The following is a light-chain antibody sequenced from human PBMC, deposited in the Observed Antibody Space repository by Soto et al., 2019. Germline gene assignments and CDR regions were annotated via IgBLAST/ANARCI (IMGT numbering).Light chain of an antibody. CDR2: DNY. V-gene: IGLV1-51*01. CDR3: APWDSSLRAVV. Sequence: QSVLTQPPSVSATPGQKVTISCSGSSSNIGNNYVSWYQQFPGAAPKLLIYDNYWRPSGIPDRFSASKSGTSATLGITGLQTGDEADYYCAPWDSSLRAVVVGGGTQLTVL. CDR1: SSNIGNNY. J-gene: IGLJ2*01.